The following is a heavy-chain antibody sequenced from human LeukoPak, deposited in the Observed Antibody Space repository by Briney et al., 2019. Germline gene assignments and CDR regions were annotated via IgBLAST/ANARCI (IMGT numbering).Heavy chain of an antibody. CDR3: AKEGPYCSGGSCQSWSWFDP. CDR1: GFTFSNYA. CDR2: ISGSGGST. J-gene: IGHJ5*02. V-gene: IGHV3-23*01. Sequence: PGGSLRLSCAASGFTFSNYAMSWVRQAPGKGLEWVSSISGSGGSTYYADSVKGRFTISRDNSKNSVYLQTNSLRAEDTAVYYCAKEGPYCSGGSCQSWSWFDPWGQGTLVTVSS. D-gene: IGHD2-15*01.